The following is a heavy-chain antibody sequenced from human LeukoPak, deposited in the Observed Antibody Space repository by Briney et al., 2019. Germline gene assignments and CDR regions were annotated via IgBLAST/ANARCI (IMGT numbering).Heavy chain of an antibody. CDR2: ISLHTGSS. V-gene: IGHV1-18*01. CDR3: ARDIGVVRGIIMAY. Sequence: GASVKVSCKASGYTFNSYSISWVRQAPGQGLEWMGWISLHTGSSSYAQNLQGRLTMTTDTSTSTAYMELGGLRSDDTAVYYCARDIGVVRGIIMAYWGQGTLVTVSS. J-gene: IGHJ4*02. D-gene: IGHD3-10*01. CDR1: GYTFNSYS.